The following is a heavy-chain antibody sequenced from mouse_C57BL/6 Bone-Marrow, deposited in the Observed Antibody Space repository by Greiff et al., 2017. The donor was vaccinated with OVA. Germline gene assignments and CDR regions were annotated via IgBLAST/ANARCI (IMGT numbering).Heavy chain of an antibody. Sequence: EVMLVESGGGLVQPGGSLSLSCAASGFTFTDYYMSWVRQPPGKALEWLGFIRNKANGYTTEYSASVKGRFTISRDNSQSILYLQMNALRAEDSATYYCARYDYDDFAYWGQGTLVTVSA. CDR3: ARYDYDDFAY. CDR2: IRNKANGYTT. CDR1: GFTFTDYY. J-gene: IGHJ3*01. V-gene: IGHV7-3*01. D-gene: IGHD2-4*01.